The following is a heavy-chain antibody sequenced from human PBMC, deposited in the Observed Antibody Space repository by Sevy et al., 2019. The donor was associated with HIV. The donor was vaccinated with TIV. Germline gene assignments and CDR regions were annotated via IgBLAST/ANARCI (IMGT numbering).Heavy chain of an antibody. CDR2: ISGSDDSGGDDTI. V-gene: IGHV3-11*01. J-gene: IGHJ6*02. D-gene: IGHD3-16*01. CDR1: GFTLSDYY. Sequence: GGSLRLSCTASGFTLSDYYMSWIRQAPGKGLQWISYISGSDDSGGDDTIYYADSVKGRFTISRDNAKNSLYLQMSSLGDDDTAVYYCARDHVKDGKGGDYYYHAMDVWGRGTTVTVSS. CDR3: ARDHVKDGKGGDYYYHAMDV.